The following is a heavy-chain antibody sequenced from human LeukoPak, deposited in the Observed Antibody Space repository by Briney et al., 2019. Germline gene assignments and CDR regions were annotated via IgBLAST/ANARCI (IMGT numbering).Heavy chain of an antibody. J-gene: IGHJ4*02. CDR3: ARGPEGSGSYMCDY. Sequence: SETLSLTCTVSGGSFSSHHRSWIRQPPGKGLEWVGYINYSGTTKYNPSLKSRVIMSVDTSKNQFSLRLTSVTAADTAVYYCARGPEGSGSYMCDYWGQGTRVTVSS. CDR2: INYSGTT. V-gene: IGHV4-59*11. CDR1: GGSFSSHH. D-gene: IGHD3-10*01.